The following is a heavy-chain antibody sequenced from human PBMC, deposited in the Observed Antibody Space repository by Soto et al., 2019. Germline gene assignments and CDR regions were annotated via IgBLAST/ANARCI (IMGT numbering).Heavy chain of an antibody. J-gene: IGHJ5*02. CDR1: GGSFSGYY. CDR3: ARGAFDFWSGYFISWFDP. D-gene: IGHD3-3*01. V-gene: IGHV4-34*01. Sequence: SETLSLTCAVYGGSFSGYYWSWIRQPPGKGLEWIGEINHSGSTNYNPSLKSRVTISVDTSKNQFSLKLSSVTAADTAVYYCARGAFDFWSGYFISWFDPWGQGTLVTVSS. CDR2: INHSGST.